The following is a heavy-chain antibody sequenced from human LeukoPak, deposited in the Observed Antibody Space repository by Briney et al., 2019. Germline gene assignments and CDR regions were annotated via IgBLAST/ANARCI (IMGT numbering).Heavy chain of an antibody. J-gene: IGHJ4*02. Sequence: PGGSLRLSCAASGFTFDDYAMYWVRQGPGKGLEWVSSITWNGSRIAYADSVKGRFTISRDNAKNSLYLQMNSLRPEDTARYYGTKGMTTLTTMFEYWGQGILVTVSS. CDR1: GFTFDDYA. V-gene: IGHV3-9*01. CDR2: ITWNGSRI. CDR3: TKGMTTLTTMFEY. D-gene: IGHD4-17*01.